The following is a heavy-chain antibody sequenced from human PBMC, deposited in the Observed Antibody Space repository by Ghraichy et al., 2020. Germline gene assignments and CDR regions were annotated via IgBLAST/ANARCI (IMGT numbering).Heavy chain of an antibody. CDR1: GGSFSGYY. CDR3: ARALPCGGDCYFPDAFDI. V-gene: IGHV4-34*01. J-gene: IGHJ3*02. Sequence: SETLSLTCAVYGGSFSGYYWSWIRQPPGKGLEWIGEINHSGSTNYNPSLKSRVTISVDTSKNQFSLKLSSVTAAVTAVYYCARALPCGGDCYFPDAFDIWGQGTMVTVSS. CDR2: INHSGST. D-gene: IGHD2-21*02.